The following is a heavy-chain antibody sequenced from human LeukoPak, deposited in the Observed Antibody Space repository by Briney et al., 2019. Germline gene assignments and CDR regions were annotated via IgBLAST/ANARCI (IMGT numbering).Heavy chain of an antibody. CDR3: ATMSVSAMSYLHY. CDR2: INHNGNT. D-gene: IGHD2-8*01. V-gene: IGHV4-34*01. Sequence: SETLSLTCAVSGDSFSTFYWSWIRQSPGKGLEWIGDINHNGNTNYNPSLKSRVTISVGTSRNLFSLRLTSVTAADTAVYYCATMSVSAMSYLHYWGQGALVTVSS. J-gene: IGHJ4*02. CDR1: GDSFSTFY.